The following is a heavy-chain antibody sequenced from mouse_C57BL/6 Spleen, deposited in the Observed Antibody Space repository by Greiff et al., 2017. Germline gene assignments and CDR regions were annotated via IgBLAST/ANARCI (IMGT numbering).Heavy chain of an antibody. CDR3: ARGGYDGSEGVGG. CDR2: INPGIGGT. Sequence: QVQLQQPGTELVKPGASVKLSCKASGYTFTSYWMSWVKQRPGQGLEWIGTINPGIGGTNYNEKFKSKATLTVDNSSSTAYMQLSSLTSEDSAVYYWARGGYDGSEGVGGWGTGTTVTVYS. D-gene: IGHD2-2*01. J-gene: IGHJ1*03. CDR1: GYTFTSYW. V-gene: IGHV1-53*01.